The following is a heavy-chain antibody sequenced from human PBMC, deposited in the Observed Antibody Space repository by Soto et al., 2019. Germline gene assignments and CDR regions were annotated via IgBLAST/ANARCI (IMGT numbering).Heavy chain of an antibody. CDR3: AREGASGSPDWDFNV. V-gene: IGHV4-30-2*01. CDR1: GGSISSGGYS. J-gene: IGHJ2*01. Sequence: QLQLQESGSGLVKPSQNLSLTCAVSGGSISSGGYSWSWLRQPPGKCLEWIGYIFHSGSTSYNPSLKSRVTISVDGSKNPFSLELSSVTAADTSVYYCAREGASGSPDWDFNVWGRGNLVTVSS. CDR2: IFHSGST. D-gene: IGHD1-26*01.